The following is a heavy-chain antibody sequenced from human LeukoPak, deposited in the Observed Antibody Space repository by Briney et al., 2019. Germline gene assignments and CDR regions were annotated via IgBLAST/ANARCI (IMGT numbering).Heavy chain of an antibody. CDR1: GFTFSSYW. V-gene: IGHV3-7*04. CDR2: IKEDGSDK. Sequence: GGSLRLSCAASGFTFSSYWKSCIRQAPGKGLEWVANIKEDGSDKNYVDSVRGRFTISRDNAKNALYLQMSSLRAEDTAVYYCGREVPGGSTSLDCWGQGTVVTVSP. CDR3: GREVPGGSTSLDC. D-gene: IGHD2-2*01. J-gene: IGHJ4*02.